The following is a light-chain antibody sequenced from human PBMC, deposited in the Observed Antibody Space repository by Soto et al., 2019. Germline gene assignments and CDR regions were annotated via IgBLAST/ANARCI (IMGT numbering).Light chain of an antibody. J-gene: IGLJ1*01. CDR3: ATWDDGLNGYV. CDR2: SNN. CDR1: SSNIGSHT. V-gene: IGLV1-44*01. Sequence: QSVLTQPPSASGTPGQRVTISCSGSSSNIGSHTVNWYQQLPGTAPKLLMYSNNQRPSGVPDRFSGSKFGTSASLAISGLQSEDKADYYCATWDDGLNGYVFGTGTKLTVL.